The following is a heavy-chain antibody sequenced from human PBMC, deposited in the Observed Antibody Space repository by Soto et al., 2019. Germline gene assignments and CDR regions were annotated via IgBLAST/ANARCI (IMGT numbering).Heavy chain of an antibody. D-gene: IGHD2-8*02. CDR3: AKGPGLVASSGSPDS. Sequence: EVQLVESGGGLAQPGRSLRLSCAASGFTFDDFAMHWVRQPPGKGLEWVSGISWNSASIVYADSVKGRFTISRDNAKNSLYLQLDSLGVEDTAFYYCAKGPGLVASSGSPDSWGQGTLVSVSS. J-gene: IGHJ4*02. V-gene: IGHV3-9*01. CDR2: ISWNSASI. CDR1: GFTFDDFA.